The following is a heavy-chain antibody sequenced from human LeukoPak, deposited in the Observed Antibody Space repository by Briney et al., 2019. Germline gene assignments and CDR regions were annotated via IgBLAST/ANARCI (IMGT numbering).Heavy chain of an antibody. V-gene: IGHV3-48*01. CDR2: ISDSSDTM. CDR1: GFTFSSYA. Sequence: PGGSLRLSCAASGFTFSSYAVSWARQAPGKGLEWVSYISDSSDTMYYADSVKGRFTISRDNAKNSLYLQMNSLRAEDTAVYYCARDLIVGTTIRYYFDYWGQGTLVTVSS. D-gene: IGHD1-26*01. J-gene: IGHJ4*02. CDR3: ARDLIVGTTIRYYFDY.